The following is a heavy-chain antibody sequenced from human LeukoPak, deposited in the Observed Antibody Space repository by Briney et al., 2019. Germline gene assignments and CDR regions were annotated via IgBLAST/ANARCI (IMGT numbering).Heavy chain of an antibody. V-gene: IGHV3-64D*08. CDR2: INDDGGLT. CDR3: LKGGWATIGPPKD. J-gene: IGHJ4*02. Sequence: GGSLRLSCPAAGFTFRSHAMHWVRQAPGKGLEYVSTINDDGGLTYYADSVKGRFTISRDNSKNTVYLQMNNLRPDDSAVYHCLKGGWATIGPPKDWGQGTQVSVSS. CDR1: GFTFRSHA. D-gene: IGHD5-24*01.